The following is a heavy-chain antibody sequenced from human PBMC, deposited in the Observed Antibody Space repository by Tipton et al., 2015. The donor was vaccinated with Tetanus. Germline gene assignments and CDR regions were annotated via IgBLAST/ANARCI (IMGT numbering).Heavy chain of an antibody. CDR1: GFTFSNSW. D-gene: IGHD4-11*01. Sequence: SLRLSCAASGFTFSNSWMSWVRQAPGKGLEWVAYIKEDGSEKYYVDSVKGRFTISRDNAKNSLYLQMNSLRAEDSAVYYCARDYSNYGTFDLWGRGTLVTVSS. J-gene: IGHJ2*01. CDR2: IKEDGSEK. V-gene: IGHV3-7*01. CDR3: ARDYSNYGTFDL.